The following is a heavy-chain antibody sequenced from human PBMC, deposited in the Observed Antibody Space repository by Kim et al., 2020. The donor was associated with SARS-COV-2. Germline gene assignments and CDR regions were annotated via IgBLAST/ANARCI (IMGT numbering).Heavy chain of an antibody. CDR1: GLTFSSYW. CDR2: IKQDGSEK. Sequence: GGSLRLSCAASGLTFSSYWMSWVRQAPGKGLEWVANIKQDGSEKYYVDSVKGRFTISRDNANNSVYLQMNSLRAEDTAVYYCARVFHGVFDHWGQGTLVTVSS. CDR3: ARVFHGVFDH. J-gene: IGHJ4*02. D-gene: IGHD3-16*01. V-gene: IGHV3-7*01.